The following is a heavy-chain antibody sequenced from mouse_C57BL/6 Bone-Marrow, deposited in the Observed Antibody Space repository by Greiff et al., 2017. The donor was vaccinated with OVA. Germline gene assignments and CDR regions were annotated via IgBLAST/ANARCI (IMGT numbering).Heavy chain of an antibody. Sequence: VQLQQSGAELVKPGASVKISCKASGYAFSSYWMNWVKQRPGKGLEWIGQIYPGDGDTNYNGKFKGEATLTAGKSSSTAYMQLSSLTSEDAAVYFCGRGGGNYYGSRDWYFDVWGTGTTVTVSS. V-gene: IGHV1-80*01. CDR1: GYAFSSYW. D-gene: IGHD1-1*01. CDR3: GRGGGNYYGSRDWYFDV. CDR2: IYPGDGDT. J-gene: IGHJ1*03.